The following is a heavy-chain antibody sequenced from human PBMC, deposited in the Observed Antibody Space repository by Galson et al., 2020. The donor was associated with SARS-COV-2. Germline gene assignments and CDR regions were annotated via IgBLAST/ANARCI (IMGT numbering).Heavy chain of an antibody. CDR1: GFTFSSYA. D-gene: IGHD3-22*01. CDR3: AREGDYYDSSGYFDY. V-gene: IGHV3-30-3*01. CDR2: ISYDGSNK. Sequence: GGSLRLSCAASGFTFSSYAMHWVRQAPGKGLEWVAVISYDGSNKYYADSVKGRFTISRDNSKNTLYLQMNSLRAEDTAVYYCAREGDYYDSSGYFDYWGQGTLVTVSS. J-gene: IGHJ4*02.